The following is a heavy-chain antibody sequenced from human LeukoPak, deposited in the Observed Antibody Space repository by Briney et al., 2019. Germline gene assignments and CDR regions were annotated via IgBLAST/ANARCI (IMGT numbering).Heavy chain of an antibody. CDR2: ITPNADRT. Sequence: GRSLRLSCAASGFTFGSCGMGWVRQAPGKGLEWVSFITPNADRTSYADTVEGRFTISRDNPRNTLYMQMNSLRDEDTAIYYCAIMHGYYDGSGYWDQWGQGTLVTVSS. CDR3: AIMHGYYDGSGYWDQ. D-gene: IGHD3-22*01. V-gene: IGHV3-23*01. CDR1: GFTFGSCG. J-gene: IGHJ1*01.